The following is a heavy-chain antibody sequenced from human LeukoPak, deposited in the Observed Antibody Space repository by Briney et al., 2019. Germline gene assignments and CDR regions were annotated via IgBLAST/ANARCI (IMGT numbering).Heavy chain of an antibody. CDR3: AKQSYYYDSSGHYVYYFDY. V-gene: IGHV3-11*01. CDR2: ISSSGSTI. D-gene: IGHD3-22*01. Sequence: GGSLRLSCAASGFTFSDYYMSWIRQAPGKGLEWVSYISSSGSTIYYADSVKGRFTISRDNAKNSLYLQMSSLRAEDTAVYYCAKQSYYYDSSGHYVYYFDYWGQGTLVTVSS. CDR1: GFTFSDYY. J-gene: IGHJ4*02.